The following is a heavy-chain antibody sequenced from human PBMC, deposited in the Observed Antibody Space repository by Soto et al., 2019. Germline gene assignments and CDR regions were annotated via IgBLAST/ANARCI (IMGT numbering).Heavy chain of an antibody. CDR3: ARAPAPVYSSSWYYFDY. V-gene: IGHV4-59*01. CDR1: GGSISSSY. Sequence: QVQLQESGPGLVKPSETLSLTCSVSGGSISSSYWSWIRQPPGKGLEWIGYIYYSGSTNYNPSLKSRVTISVDTSKNQFSLKLSSVTAADTAVYYCARAPAPVYSSSWYYFDYWGQGTLVTVSS. CDR2: IYYSGST. J-gene: IGHJ4*02. D-gene: IGHD6-13*01.